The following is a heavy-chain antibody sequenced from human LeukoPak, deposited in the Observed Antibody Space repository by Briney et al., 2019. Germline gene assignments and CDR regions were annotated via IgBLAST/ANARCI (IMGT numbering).Heavy chain of an antibody. CDR2: ISSSGSTI. J-gene: IGHJ6*03. D-gene: IGHD4-17*01. CDR1: GFTFSDYY. CDR3: ASRHNYGDYYYYYYMDV. V-gene: IGHV3-11*04. Sequence: GGSLRLSCAASGFTFSDYYMSWIRQAPGKGLEWVSYISSSGSTIYYADSVKGRFTISRDNAKNSLYLQVNSLRAEDTAVYYCASRHNYGDYYYYYYMDVWGKGTTVTVSS.